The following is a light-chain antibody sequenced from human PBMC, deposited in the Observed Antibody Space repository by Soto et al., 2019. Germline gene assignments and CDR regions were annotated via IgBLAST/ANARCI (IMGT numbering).Light chain of an antibody. J-gene: IGLJ1*01. Sequence: QSVLTQPASVSGSPGQSITVSCTGTSSDVGGHNYVSWFQQHPGQAPKLLIYEVTTRPSGVSTRFSGSKSGNTASLTISGLQAEDEADYHCSSYAGSYIYVFGTGTKLTVL. CDR3: SSYAGSYIYV. CDR1: SSDVGGHNY. CDR2: EVT. V-gene: IGLV2-14*01.